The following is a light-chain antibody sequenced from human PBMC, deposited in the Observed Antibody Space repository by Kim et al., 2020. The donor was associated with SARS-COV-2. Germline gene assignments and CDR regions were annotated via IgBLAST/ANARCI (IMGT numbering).Light chain of an antibody. Sequence: DIQMTQSPSSLSASVGDRVTITCRASQDISNYLAWFQLKPGKAPKLLIYAASALQPGVPSRFSGSGSGTDFTLTVTSLQPEDVATYYCQQGDSVPRTFGQGTQVEIK. CDR3: QQGDSVPRT. CDR1: QDISNY. CDR2: AAS. J-gene: IGKJ1*01. V-gene: IGKV1-27*01.